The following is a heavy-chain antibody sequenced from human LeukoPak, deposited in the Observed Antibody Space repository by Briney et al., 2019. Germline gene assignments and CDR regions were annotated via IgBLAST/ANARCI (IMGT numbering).Heavy chain of an antibody. D-gene: IGHD6-13*01. J-gene: IGHJ6*04. CDR2: IIPIFGTA. CDR3: ARGGDSSSWYLGLLGYYYGMDV. Sequence: GGSLRLSCAASGFTFSSYAISWVRQAPGQGLEWMGGIIPIFGTANYAQKFQGRVTITADESTSTAYMELSSLRSEDTAVYYCARGGDSSSWYLGLLGYYYGMDVWGKGTTVTVSS. V-gene: IGHV1-69*01. CDR1: GFTFSSYA.